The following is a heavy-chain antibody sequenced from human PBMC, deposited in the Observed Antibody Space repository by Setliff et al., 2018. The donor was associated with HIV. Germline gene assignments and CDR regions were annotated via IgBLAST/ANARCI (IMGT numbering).Heavy chain of an antibody. CDR1: GYTFTNYD. Sequence: SVKVSCKASGYTFTNYDINWVRQAPGQGLEWMGGIIPIFGSINYAQKFQGRVTITADESTSTAYMELSSLRVEDTAVYYCARERDSSGPVADAFDIWGQGAVVT. CDR3: ARERDSSGPVADAFDI. D-gene: IGHD3-22*01. J-gene: IGHJ3*02. CDR2: IIPIFGSI. V-gene: IGHV1-69*13.